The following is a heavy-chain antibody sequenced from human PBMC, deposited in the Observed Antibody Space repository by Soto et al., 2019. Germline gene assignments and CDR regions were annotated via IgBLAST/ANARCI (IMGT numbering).Heavy chain of an antibody. Sequence: GGSLRLSCAASGFTFSSYAMSWVRQAPGKGLERVSAISGSGGSTYYADSVKGRFTISRDNSKNTLYLQMNSLRAEDTAVYYCAKSPGPRITIFGVVITHFDYWGQGTLVTVSS. CDR2: ISGSGGST. CDR3: AKSPGPRITIFGVVITHFDY. J-gene: IGHJ4*02. CDR1: GFTFSSYA. D-gene: IGHD3-3*01. V-gene: IGHV3-23*01.